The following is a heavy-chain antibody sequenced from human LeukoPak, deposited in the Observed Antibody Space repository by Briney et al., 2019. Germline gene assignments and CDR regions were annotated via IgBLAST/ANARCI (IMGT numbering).Heavy chain of an antibody. CDR3: AKDQGYDILTGYSLFDY. CDR1: GFTFSSYA. Sequence: GGSLRLSCAASGFTFSSYAMSWVRQAPGKGLEWVSAVSGSGGSTYYADSVKGRFTISRDNSKNTLYLQMNSLRAEDTAVYYCAKDQGYDILTGYSLFDYWGQGTLVTVSS. D-gene: IGHD3-9*01. J-gene: IGHJ4*02. CDR2: VSGSGGST. V-gene: IGHV3-23*01.